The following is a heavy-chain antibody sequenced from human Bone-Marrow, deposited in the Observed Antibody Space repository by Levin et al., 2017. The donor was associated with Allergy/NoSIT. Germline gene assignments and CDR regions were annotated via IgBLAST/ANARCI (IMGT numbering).Heavy chain of an antibody. CDR1: GYRFITYW. Sequence: KVSCKPSGYRFITYWIGWVRQMPGKGLEWMGIIYPGDSDTRYSPSFQGQVTISADKSISTAYLQWSSLKASDTARYYCARPGTASYSYFDYWGQGTLVTVSS. J-gene: IGHJ4*02. V-gene: IGHV5-51*01. CDR3: ARPGTASYSYFDY. D-gene: IGHD3-10*01. CDR2: IYPGDSDT.